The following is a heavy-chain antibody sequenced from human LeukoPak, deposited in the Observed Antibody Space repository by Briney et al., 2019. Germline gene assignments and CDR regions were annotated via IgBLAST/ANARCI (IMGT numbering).Heavy chain of an antibody. CDR3: ARVRYSKGSLDY. CDR1: GGTLSSYA. D-gene: IGHD1-14*01. J-gene: IGHJ4*02. CDR2: IIPIFGTA. V-gene: IGHV1-69*05. Sequence: GASVKVSCKASGGTLSSYAISWVRQAPGQGLEWMGGIIPIFGTANYAQKFQGRVTMTRDTSTSTVYMELSSLRSEDTAVYYCARVRYSKGSLDYWGQGTLVIVSS.